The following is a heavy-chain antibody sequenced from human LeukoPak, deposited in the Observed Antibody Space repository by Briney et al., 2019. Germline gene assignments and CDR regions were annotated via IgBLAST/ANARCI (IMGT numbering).Heavy chain of an antibody. CDR2: IYTSGTI. J-gene: IGHJ3*02. V-gene: IGHV4-4*07. CDR1: GGSIGSYY. D-gene: IGHD3-22*01. Sequence: PSETLSLTCTVSGGSIGSYYWSWIRQPAGKGLEWIGPIYTSGTINYNPSPKSRITMSVDTSKNQFSLKLSSVTAADTAVYHCARDYFDSSGYRHDVFDIWGQGTMVTVSS. CDR3: ARDYFDSSGYRHDVFDI.